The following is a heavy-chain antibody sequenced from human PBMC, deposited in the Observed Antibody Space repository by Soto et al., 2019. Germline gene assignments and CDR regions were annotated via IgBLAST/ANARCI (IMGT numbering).Heavy chain of an antibody. CDR3: ARRRKYAFGI. Sequence: ASVKVSCKASGYTFTSYYMHWVRQAPGQGLEWTGIIKPRGGSTSDAQKCQGRVNMISNTSTSTVYMELSSLRSEDTAVYYGARRRKYAFGIWGQGTMVT. J-gene: IGHJ3*02. CDR1: GYTFTSYY. CDR2: IKPRGGST. V-gene: IGHV1-46*01.